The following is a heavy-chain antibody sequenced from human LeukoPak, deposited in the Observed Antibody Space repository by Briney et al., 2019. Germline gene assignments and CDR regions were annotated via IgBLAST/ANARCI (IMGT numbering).Heavy chain of an antibody. J-gene: IGHJ4*02. Sequence: GGSLRLSCAASGFTFSSYWMHWVRQAPGKGLVWVSHINNDESSTSYADSVRGRFTISRDNAKNSLYLQMNSLRAEDTAVYYCARGSSSLDYWGQGTLVTVSS. V-gene: IGHV3-74*01. CDR2: INNDESST. CDR3: ARGSSSLDY. D-gene: IGHD6-13*01. CDR1: GFTFSSYW.